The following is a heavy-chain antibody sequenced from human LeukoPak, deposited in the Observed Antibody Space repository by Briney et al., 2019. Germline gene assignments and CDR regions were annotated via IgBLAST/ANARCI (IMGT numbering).Heavy chain of an antibody. Sequence: PGGSLRFSCAASGFTFSSYSMNWVRQAPGKGLEWVSSISSSSSYIYYADSVKGRFTISRDNAKNSPYLQTNSLRAEDAAVYYCARDTVTTGASDYWGQGTLVTVSS. J-gene: IGHJ4*02. V-gene: IGHV3-21*01. CDR2: ISSSSSYI. CDR3: ARDTVTTGASDY. CDR1: GFTFSSYS. D-gene: IGHD4-17*01.